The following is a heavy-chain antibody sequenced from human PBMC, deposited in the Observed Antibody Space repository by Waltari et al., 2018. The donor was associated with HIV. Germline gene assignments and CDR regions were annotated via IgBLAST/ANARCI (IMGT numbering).Heavy chain of an antibody. CDR1: DGSFIGYY. CDR3: ARGYAAAAPYFGLDV. D-gene: IGHD6-13*01. J-gene: IGHJ6*02. V-gene: IGHV4-34*01. Sequence: QVRLQECGTGVLKPSETLSLSCAMSDGSFIGYYWTWIRQSPVRGLQWIGEINHAGATNYNPSLRSRLIFYIDTSKKQFYMKLTSVTVADTATYFCARGYAAAAPYFGLDVWGQGTTVTVSS. CDR2: INHAGAT.